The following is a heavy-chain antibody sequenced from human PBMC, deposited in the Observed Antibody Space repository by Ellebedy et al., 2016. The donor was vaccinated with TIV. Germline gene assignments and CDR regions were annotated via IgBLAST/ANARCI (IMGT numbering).Heavy chain of an antibody. Sequence: MPSETLSLTCTVSGGSLSNYYWSWIRQPPGKGLEWIGAIHYSGSTKYNPSLKSRATISVDTSKNQLSLNLNSVTAADTAVYYCARDLMASGWFDPWGQGTLVTVSS. V-gene: IGHV4-59*01. CDR3: ARDLMASGWFDP. CDR2: IHYSGST. J-gene: IGHJ5*02. CDR1: GGSLSNYY. D-gene: IGHD5-24*01.